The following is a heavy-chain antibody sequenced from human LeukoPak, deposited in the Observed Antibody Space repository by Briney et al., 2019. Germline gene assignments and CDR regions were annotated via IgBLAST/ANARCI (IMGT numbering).Heavy chain of an antibody. V-gene: IGHV4-39*01. CDR3: ARPYGAAGLD. CDR2: IYYSGST. J-gene: IGHJ4*02. D-gene: IGHD4-17*01. CDR1: GGSISSSSYY. Sequence: SETLSLTCTVSGGSISSSSYYWGWIRQPPGKGLEWIGGIYYSGSTYYNPSLKSRVTISVDASKNQFSLKLSSVTAADTAVYYCARPYGAAGLDWGQGTLVTVSS.